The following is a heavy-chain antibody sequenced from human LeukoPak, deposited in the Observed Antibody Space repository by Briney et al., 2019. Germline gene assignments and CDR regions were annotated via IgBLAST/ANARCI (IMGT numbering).Heavy chain of an antibody. CDR2: ISYDGSNK. CDR1: AFTFNTYS. CDR3: ASRPVSDIGPLDY. Sequence: GGSLRLSCAASAFTFNTYSMHWVRQAPGKGLEWLAVISYDGSNKDYADSVKGRFTISRDNSKNTLSLQMNSLMADDTAVYFCASRPVSDIGPLDYWGQGTLVIVSS. J-gene: IGHJ4*02. V-gene: IGHV3-30*04. D-gene: IGHD2-15*01.